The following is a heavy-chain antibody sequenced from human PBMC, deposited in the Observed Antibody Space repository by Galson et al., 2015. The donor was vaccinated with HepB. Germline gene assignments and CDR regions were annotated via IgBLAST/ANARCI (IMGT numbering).Heavy chain of an antibody. CDR1: GFTFSRYS. J-gene: IGHJ4*02. Sequence: SLRLSCAASGFTFSRYSMTWVRQAPGKGLEWVSYISGSGSATYADSVKGRFTISRDNAKNSVYLQLNSLRVEDTAVYYCAKDRYFGIWGQGTLVTVSS. CDR2: ISGSGSAT. CDR3: AKDRYFGI. V-gene: IGHV3-48*01. D-gene: IGHD3-9*01.